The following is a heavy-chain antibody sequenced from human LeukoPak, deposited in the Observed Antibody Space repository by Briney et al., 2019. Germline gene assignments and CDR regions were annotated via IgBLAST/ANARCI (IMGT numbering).Heavy chain of an antibody. CDR1: GGSISSYY. V-gene: IGHV4-59*01. J-gene: IGHJ4*02. CDR2: IYYSGST. Sequence: SETLSLTCTVSGGSISSYYWSWIRQPPGKGLEWIGYIYYSGSTNYNPSLKSRVTISVDTSKNQFSLKLSSVTAADTAVYYCARVRGISWANYFDYWGQGTLVTDSS. CDR3: ARVRGISWANYFDY. D-gene: IGHD6-13*01.